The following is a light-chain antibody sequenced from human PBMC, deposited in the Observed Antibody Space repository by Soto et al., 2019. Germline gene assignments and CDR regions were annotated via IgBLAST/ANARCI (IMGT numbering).Light chain of an antibody. CDR2: GAS. J-gene: IGKJ1*01. CDR3: QQYGSSPWT. V-gene: IGKV3-20*01. CDR1: QSVSSNY. Sequence: EIVLTQSPGTLSLSPGERATLSCRASQSVSSNYLAWYQLKPGQAPRLLIYGASSRATDISDRFSGSGSGTDFTLTISRLEPEDFAVYYCQQYGSSPWTFGQGTKVEIK.